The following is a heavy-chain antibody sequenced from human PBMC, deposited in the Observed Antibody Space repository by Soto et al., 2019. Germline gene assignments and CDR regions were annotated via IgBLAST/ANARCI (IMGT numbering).Heavy chain of an antibody. Sequence: QVQLVESGGGVGQPGRSLRLSCAASGFTFSIYGMNWVRQAPGKGLAWVAVIGYDGSNKYYADSGKGRFTISRDNSKNTLYLQMNSLRAEDTAVYYCARDPSSSGPFDYWGQGTLVTVSS. CDR2: IGYDGSNK. CDR3: ARDPSSSGPFDY. CDR1: GFTFSIYG. D-gene: IGHD6-6*01. V-gene: IGHV3-33*01. J-gene: IGHJ4*02.